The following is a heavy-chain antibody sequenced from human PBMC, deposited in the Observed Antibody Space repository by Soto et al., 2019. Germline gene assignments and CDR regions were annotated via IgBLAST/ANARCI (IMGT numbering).Heavy chain of an antibody. Sequence: ASVKVSCKASGGTFSSYAISWVRQAPGQGLEWMGGIIPIFGTANYAQKFQGRVTITADKSTSTAYMELSSLRSEDTAVYYCASGYCSGGSYYSDYYYGMDVWGQGTTVTVSS. V-gene: IGHV1-69*06. CDR3: ASGYCSGGSYYSDYYYGMDV. J-gene: IGHJ6*02. D-gene: IGHD2-15*01. CDR2: IIPIFGTA. CDR1: GGTFSSYA.